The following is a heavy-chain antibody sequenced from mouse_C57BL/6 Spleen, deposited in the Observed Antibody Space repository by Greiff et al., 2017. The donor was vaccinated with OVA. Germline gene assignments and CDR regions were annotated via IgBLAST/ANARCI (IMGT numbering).Heavy chain of an antibody. CDR2: IDPEDGET. V-gene: IGHV14-2*01. CDR3: AREDYGSSYVPAWFAY. J-gene: IGHJ3*01. CDR1: GFNIKDYY. Sequence: VQLQQSGAELVKPGASVKLSCTASGFNIKDYYMHWVKQRPEQGLEWIGRIDPEDGETKYASKLQGKATITADTSTNTAYLQLSSLTSEDTAVYYCAREDYGSSYVPAWFAYWGQGTLVTVSA. D-gene: IGHD1-1*01.